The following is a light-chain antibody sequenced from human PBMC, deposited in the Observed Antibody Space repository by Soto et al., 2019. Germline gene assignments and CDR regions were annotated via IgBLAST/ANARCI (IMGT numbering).Light chain of an antibody. CDR3: QQYGSSPLT. Sequence: EVVLTQSPVTLSLSPGERSTLSCRASQSVTSNYLAWYQQKPGQCPRLLIYGASSRATGIPDRFSGSGSGTDFTLTISRLEPEDFAVYYCQQYGSSPLTFGGGTKVDIK. V-gene: IGKV3-20*01. CDR1: QSVTSNY. CDR2: GAS. J-gene: IGKJ4*01.